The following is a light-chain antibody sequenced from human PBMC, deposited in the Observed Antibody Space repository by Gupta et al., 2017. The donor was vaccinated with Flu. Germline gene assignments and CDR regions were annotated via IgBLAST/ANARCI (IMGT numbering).Light chain of an antibody. Sequence: VGDRVTITCRASQSISRHLNWYQQKPGKAPKVLIYAASSLQSGVPSRFSGSGSGTDFTLTIISLQPEDFATYYCQQSYSTLTFGGGTKVEIK. CDR2: AAS. CDR3: QQSYSTLT. V-gene: IGKV1-39*01. J-gene: IGKJ4*01. CDR1: QSISRH.